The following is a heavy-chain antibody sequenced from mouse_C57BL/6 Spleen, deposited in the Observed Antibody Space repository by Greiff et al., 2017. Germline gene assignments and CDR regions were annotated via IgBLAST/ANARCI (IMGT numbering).Heavy chain of an antibody. J-gene: IGHJ3*01. Sequence: EVKLVESGGGLVKPGGSLKLSCAASGFTFSSYAMSWVRQTPEKRLEWVATISDGGSYTYYPDNVKGRFTISRDNAKNNLYLQMSHLKSEDTAMYYCARRFSWWFAYWGQGTLVTVSA. V-gene: IGHV5-4*03. CDR1: GFTFSSYA. D-gene: IGHD3-1*01. CDR2: ISDGGSYT. CDR3: ARRFSWWFAY.